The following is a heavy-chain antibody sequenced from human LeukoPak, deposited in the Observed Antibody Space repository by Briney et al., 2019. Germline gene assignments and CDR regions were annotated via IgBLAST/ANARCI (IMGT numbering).Heavy chain of an antibody. V-gene: IGHV3-33*08. CDR2: IWYDGTNK. CDR3: ATARDNYDRSGFSALEK. CDR1: GFNFISYG. Sequence: GGSLRHSCADSGFNFISYGMHSLRQSPLQGLLRVAAIWYDGTNKDYADFVKGRFTISRDNSKNTLFLLMASLRAEDTAAYYCATARDNYDRSGFSALEKWGQGTLVTVSS. D-gene: IGHD3-22*01. J-gene: IGHJ4*02.